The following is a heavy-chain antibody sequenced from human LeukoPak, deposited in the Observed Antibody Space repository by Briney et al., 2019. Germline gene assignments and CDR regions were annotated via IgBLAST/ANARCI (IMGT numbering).Heavy chain of an antibody. Sequence: ASVKVSCKVSGYTLTELSMHWVRQAPGKGLERMGGFDPEDGETIYAQKFQGRVTMTEDTSTDTAYMELSSLRSEDTAVYYCATDSRSPRYDILTGFDAFDIWGQGTMVTVSS. V-gene: IGHV1-24*01. J-gene: IGHJ3*02. CDR2: FDPEDGET. CDR3: ATDSRSPRYDILTGFDAFDI. D-gene: IGHD3-9*01. CDR1: GYTLTELS.